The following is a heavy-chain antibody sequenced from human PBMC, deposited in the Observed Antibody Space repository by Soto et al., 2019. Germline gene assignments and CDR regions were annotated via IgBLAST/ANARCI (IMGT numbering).Heavy chain of an antibody. D-gene: IGHD1-26*01. CDR1: GGSISSGGYY. Sequence: QVQLQESGPGLVKPSQTLSLTCTVSGGSISSGGYYWSWIRQHPGKGLEWIGYIYYSGRTYHNPSLKSRVTISVDTSKNQFSLKLSSVTAADTAVYYCARDYRVGATGSGYWGQGTLVTVSS. V-gene: IGHV4-31*03. J-gene: IGHJ4*02. CDR2: IYYSGRT. CDR3: ARDYRVGATGSGY.